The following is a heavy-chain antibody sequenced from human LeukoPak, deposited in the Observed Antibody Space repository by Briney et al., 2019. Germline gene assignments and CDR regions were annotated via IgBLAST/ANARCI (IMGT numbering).Heavy chain of an antibody. V-gene: IGHV4-59*01. CDR1: GGSISGNY. CDR2: IYYSGST. Sequence: SETLSLTCTVSGGSISGNYWSWIRQPPGEGLEWIGYIYYSGSTNYNPSLKSRVTISVDTSKNQFSLKLSSVTAADTAVYYCARADYYYYYGMDVWGQGTTVTVSS. CDR3: ARADYYYYYGMDV. J-gene: IGHJ6*02.